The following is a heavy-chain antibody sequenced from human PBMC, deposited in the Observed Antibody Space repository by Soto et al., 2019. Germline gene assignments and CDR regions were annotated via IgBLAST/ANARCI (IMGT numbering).Heavy chain of an antibody. V-gene: IGHV2-5*02. Sequence: QITLKESGPTLVKPTQTLTLTCTFSGFSLSTSGVGVGWIRQPPGKALEWLALIYWDDDKRYSPSLKSRLTHTKDSSKNQVVLPMTNIDPVDTATYYWTHSVIWYYYDGSGSNWFDPWGQGTLVTVAS. CDR2: IYWDDDK. CDR3: THSVIWYYYDGSGSNWFDP. J-gene: IGHJ5*02. D-gene: IGHD3-22*01. CDR1: GFSLSTSGVG.